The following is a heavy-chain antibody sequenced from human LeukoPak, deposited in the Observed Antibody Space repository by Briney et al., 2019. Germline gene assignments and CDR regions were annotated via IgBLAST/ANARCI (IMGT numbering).Heavy chain of an antibody. D-gene: IGHD3-22*01. V-gene: IGHV1-46*01. J-gene: IGHJ4*02. CDR2: INPSGGST. CDR3: ARDGHYYDSSGYFVPSEYFDY. Sequence: GSVQVSCKASGYTFTSYYMHWVRQAPGQGLEWMGIINPSGGSTSYAQKFQGRVTMTRDTSTSTVYMELSSLRSEDTAVYYCARDGHYYDSSGYFVPSEYFDYWGQGTLVTVSS. CDR1: GYTFTSYY.